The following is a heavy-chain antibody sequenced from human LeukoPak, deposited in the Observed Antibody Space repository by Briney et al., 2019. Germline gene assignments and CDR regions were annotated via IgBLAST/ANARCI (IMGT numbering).Heavy chain of an antibody. CDR3: ARDSSGYDY. J-gene: IGHJ4*02. Sequence: PGGSLRLSCAASGYRFNNYAIHWFRQAPGKGLEYVSGINNNGDSTYYANSVKGRFTISRDNSKNTLYLQMGSLRAEDMAVYYCARDSSGYDYWGQGTLVTVSS. D-gene: IGHD3-22*01. CDR2: INNNGDST. CDR1: GYRFNNYA. V-gene: IGHV3-64*01.